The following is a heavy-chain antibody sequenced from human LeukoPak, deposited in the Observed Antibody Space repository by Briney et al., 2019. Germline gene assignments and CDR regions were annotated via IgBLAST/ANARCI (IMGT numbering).Heavy chain of an antibody. J-gene: IGHJ6*03. CDR2: IMPLFNTA. CDR3: ATVDRYHYYLDV. Sequence: SVKVSCKASGGTFISYSITWVRQAPGQGLEWMGGIMPLFNTANYAQQFQGRVTITTDESTSTAYMELSSLRFEDTAMYYCATVDRYHYYLDVWGKGTTVTVSS. CDR1: GGTFISYS. V-gene: IGHV1-69*05.